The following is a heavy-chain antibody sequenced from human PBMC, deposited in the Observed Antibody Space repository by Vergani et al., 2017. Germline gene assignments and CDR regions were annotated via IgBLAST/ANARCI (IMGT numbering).Heavy chain of an antibody. D-gene: IGHD3/OR15-3a*01. Sequence: QVQLVQSGAEVKKPGASVTVSCKASGGTFSSYAISWVRQAPGHGLEWMGGIIPIFGTANYAQKFQGRVTITADKSTSTAYMELSSLRSEDTAVYYCARDGTEGTGGFDYWGQGTLVTVSS. CDR2: IIPIFGTA. CDR1: GGTFSSYA. V-gene: IGHV1-69*06. J-gene: IGHJ4*02. CDR3: ARDGTEGTGGFDY.